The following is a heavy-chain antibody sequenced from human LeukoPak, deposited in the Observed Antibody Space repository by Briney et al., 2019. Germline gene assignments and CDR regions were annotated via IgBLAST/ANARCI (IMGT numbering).Heavy chain of an antibody. J-gene: IGHJ4*02. CDR3: ARAARKYSSGWYEEY. CDR1: GYTFTSYG. D-gene: IGHD6-19*01. CDR2: INPSGGST. V-gene: IGHV1-46*01. Sequence: ASVKVSCKASGYTFTSYGISWVRQAPGQGLEWMGIINPSGGSTSYAQKFQGRVTMTRDTSTSTVYMELSSLRSEDTAVYYCARAARKYSSGWYEEYWGQGTLVTVSS.